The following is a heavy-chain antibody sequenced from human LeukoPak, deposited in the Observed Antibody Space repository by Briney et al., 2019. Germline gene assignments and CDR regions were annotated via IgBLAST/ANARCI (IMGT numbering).Heavy chain of an antibody. V-gene: IGHV4-39*02. J-gene: IGHJ4*02. D-gene: IGHD6-25*01. CDR3: ARSSGTGTFSY. CDR1: GGSISSYY. CDR2: VYYGRSP. Sequence: NSSETLSLTCTVSGGSISSYYWAWIRQPPGKGLEWIGSVYYGRSPYFNPSLESRATISVDTSKNHFSLKMSSVTAADTAVYYCARSSGTGTFSYWGQGTLVTVSS.